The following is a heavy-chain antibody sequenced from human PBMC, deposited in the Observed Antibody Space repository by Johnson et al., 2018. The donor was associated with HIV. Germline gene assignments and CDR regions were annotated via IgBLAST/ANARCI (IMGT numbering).Heavy chain of an antibody. V-gene: IGHV3-33*06. J-gene: IGHJ3*02. CDR3: AKDTTGGTHAFDI. CDR2: IWYDGSNK. Sequence: VQLVESGGGVVQPGRSLRLSCAASGFTFSSYAMHWVRQAPGKGLEWVAVIWYDGSNKYYTDSVKGRFTISRDNSKNTLYLQMYSLRAEDTAVYYCAKDTTGGTHAFDIWGQGTMVTVSS. D-gene: IGHD2-15*01. CDR1: GFTFSSYA.